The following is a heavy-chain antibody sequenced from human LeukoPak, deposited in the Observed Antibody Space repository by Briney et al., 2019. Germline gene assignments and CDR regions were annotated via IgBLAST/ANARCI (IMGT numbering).Heavy chain of an antibody. Sequence: SETLSLTCTVSGGSISSYYWTWIRQPAGKGLEWIGRVYSNGNTNYNPSLKSRVTMSVDTSKNQFSLRLTSVTAADTAVYYCARHSIVPTSHFDFWGQGTLVTVSS. CDR2: VYSNGNT. D-gene: IGHD5-12*01. CDR3: ARHSIVPTSHFDF. V-gene: IGHV4-4*07. J-gene: IGHJ4*02. CDR1: GGSISSYY.